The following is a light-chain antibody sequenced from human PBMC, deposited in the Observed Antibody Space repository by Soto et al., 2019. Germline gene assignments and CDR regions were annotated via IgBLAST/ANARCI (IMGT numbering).Light chain of an antibody. CDR2: GAS. V-gene: IGKV1-39*01. J-gene: IGKJ2*01. Sequence: DIPMTQSPSSLSASVGDRVTVTCRASQSISNQLNWYQQKPGKAPKLLIYGASRLQSGVPSRFSGRGSGTDFTLTISSLQPEDFATYYCQQSYSSVMYTFGQGTKLEIK. CDR3: QQSYSSVMYT. CDR1: QSISNQ.